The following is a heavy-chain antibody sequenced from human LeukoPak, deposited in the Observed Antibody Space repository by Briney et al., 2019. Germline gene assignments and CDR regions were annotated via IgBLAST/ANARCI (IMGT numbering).Heavy chain of an antibody. J-gene: IGHJ4*02. CDR2: ISDRGGSI. Sequence: PGGSLRLSCVVSGITLSNYGMSWVRQAPGKGLEWVAGISDRGGSINYADSVKGRFTISRDNPKNTLYLQMNSLRSEDTAVYFCAKRGVVIRAVLVVGFHKEAYYFDSWGQGALVTVSS. CDR1: GITLSNYG. D-gene: IGHD2-15*01. CDR3: AKRGVVIRAVLVVGFHKEAYYFDS. V-gene: IGHV3-23*01.